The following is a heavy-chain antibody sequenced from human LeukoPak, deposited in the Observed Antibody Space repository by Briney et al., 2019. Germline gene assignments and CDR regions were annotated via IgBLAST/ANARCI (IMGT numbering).Heavy chain of an antibody. J-gene: IGHJ3*02. D-gene: IGHD3-3*01. V-gene: IGHV1-2*02. Sequence: GASVKVSCKASGYTFTGYYMHWVRRAPGQGLEWMGWINPNSGGTNYAQKFQGRVTMTRDTSISTAYMELSRLRFDDTVVYYCARGPRITIFGVVMANDAFDIWGQGTMVTVSS. CDR3: ARGPRITIFGVVMANDAFDI. CDR2: INPNSGGT. CDR1: GYTFTGYY.